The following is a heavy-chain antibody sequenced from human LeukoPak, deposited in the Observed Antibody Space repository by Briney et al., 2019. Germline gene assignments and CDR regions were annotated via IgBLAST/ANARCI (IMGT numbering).Heavy chain of an antibody. Sequence: SENLSFTASEYAVTISSFYWSWIRQPAGLGLEWIVRTNTSGTTNYNPSLKSRVTMSVDTSKNQFSLKLSSVTAADTAVYYCARAVAEEYCSSTSCHYYYYYYMDVWGKGTTVTISS. CDR3: ARAVAEEYCSSTSCHYYYYYYMDV. CDR1: AVTISSFY. CDR2: TNTSGTT. D-gene: IGHD2-2*01. J-gene: IGHJ6*03. V-gene: IGHV4-4*07.